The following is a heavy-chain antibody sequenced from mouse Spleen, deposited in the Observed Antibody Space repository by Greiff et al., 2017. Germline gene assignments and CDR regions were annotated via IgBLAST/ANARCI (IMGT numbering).Heavy chain of an antibody. Sequence: VQLQQPGAELVKPGASVKLSCKASGYTFTSYWMQWVKQRPGQGLEWIGEIDPSDSYTNYNQKFKGKATLTVDTSSSTAYMQLSSLTSEDSAVYYCARFQLGRMDYWGQGTSVTVSS. CDR1: GYTFTSYW. V-gene: IGHV1-50*01. CDR2: IDPSDSYT. J-gene: IGHJ4*01. CDR3: ARFQLGRMDY. D-gene: IGHD4-1*02.